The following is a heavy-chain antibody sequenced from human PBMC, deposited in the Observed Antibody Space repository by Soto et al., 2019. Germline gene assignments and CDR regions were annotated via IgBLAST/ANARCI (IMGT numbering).Heavy chain of an antibody. CDR2: ISYDGSNK. J-gene: IGHJ4*02. CDR3: AKFTLGSDADV. Sequence: QVQLVESGGGVVQPGRSLRLSCAASGFTFSSYGMHWVRQAPGKGLEWVAVISYDGSNKYYADSVKGRFTISRDNSKNTRYLQMNSLRAEDTAVYYCAKFTLGSDADVWGQGTLVTVSS. D-gene: IGHD3-10*01. CDR1: GFTFSSYG. V-gene: IGHV3-30*18.